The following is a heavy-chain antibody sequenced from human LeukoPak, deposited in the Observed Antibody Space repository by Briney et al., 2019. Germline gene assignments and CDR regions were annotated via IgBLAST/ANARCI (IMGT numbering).Heavy chain of an antibody. CDR1: GFTFSSYA. D-gene: IGHD1/OR15-1a*01. Sequence: GGTLRLSCAASGFTFSSYAMSWVRQTPGKGLEWVSAISGSGGSTYYADSVKGRFTISRDNSKNTLYLQMNSLRAEDTAVYYCAKQPYNWNNAFDYWGQGTLVTVSS. CDR3: AKQPYNWNNAFDY. J-gene: IGHJ4*02. V-gene: IGHV3-23*01. CDR2: ISGSGGST.